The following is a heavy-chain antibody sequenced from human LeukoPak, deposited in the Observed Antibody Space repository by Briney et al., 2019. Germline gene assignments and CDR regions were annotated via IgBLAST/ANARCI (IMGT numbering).Heavy chain of an antibody. CDR2: IVVGSGNT. CDR3: AAFKVGAAAGTVFDY. D-gene: IGHD6-13*01. J-gene: IGHJ4*02. CDR1: GFTFTSSA. V-gene: IGHV1-58*02. Sequence: SVKVSCKASGFTFTSSAMQWVRQARGQRLEWIGWIVVGSGNTNYAQKFQERVTITRDMSTSTAYMELSSLRSEDTAVYYCAAFKVGAAAGTVFDYWGQGTLVTVSS.